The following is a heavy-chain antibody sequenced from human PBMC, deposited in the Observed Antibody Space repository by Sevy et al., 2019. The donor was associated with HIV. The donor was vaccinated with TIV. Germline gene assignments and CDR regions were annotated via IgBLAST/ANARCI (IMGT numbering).Heavy chain of an antibody. D-gene: IGHD1-26*01. CDR1: GYTFTSYG. V-gene: IGHV1-18*01. Sequence: ASVKVSCKASGYTFTSYGISWVRQAPGQGLEWMGWISAYNGNTNYAQKLQGRVTMTTDTSTSTAYIELRSLRSDDTAVYYCARDRMYSGSYDAFDIWGQGTMVTVSS. J-gene: IGHJ3*02. CDR2: ISAYNGNT. CDR3: ARDRMYSGSYDAFDI.